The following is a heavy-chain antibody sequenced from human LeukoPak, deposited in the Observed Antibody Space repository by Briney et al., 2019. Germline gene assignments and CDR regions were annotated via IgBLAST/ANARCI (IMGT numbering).Heavy chain of an antibody. CDR3: ARGPRANHFNWFDP. J-gene: IGHJ5*02. D-gene: IGHD1-26*01. CDR1: GFTFSSYS. CDR2: ISSSSIYI. V-gene: IGHV3-21*01. Sequence: GGSLRLSCAASGFTFSSYSMNWVRQAPGKGLEWVSSISSSSIYIYYADSVKGRFTISRDNAKNSLYLQMNSLGAEDTAVYYCARGPRANHFNWFDPWGQGTLVTVSS.